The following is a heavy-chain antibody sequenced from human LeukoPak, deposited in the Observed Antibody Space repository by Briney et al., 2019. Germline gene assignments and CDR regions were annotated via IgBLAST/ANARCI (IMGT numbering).Heavy chain of an antibody. D-gene: IGHD3-10*01. CDR2: IYSGGAA. J-gene: IGHJ4*02. Sequence: GESLRLSCAASGFTISNNHITWVRQAPGRGLEWGSLIYSGGAAHSADSVKGRITISSNYSNTALFLQMSSMRAEDAAVYCCARDRGYFGNWGQGNLVPVSS. V-gene: IGHV3-66*01. CDR1: GFTISNNH. CDR3: ARDRGYFGN.